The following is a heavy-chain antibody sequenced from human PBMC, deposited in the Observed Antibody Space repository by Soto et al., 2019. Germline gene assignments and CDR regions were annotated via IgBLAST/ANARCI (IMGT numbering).Heavy chain of an antibody. CDR1: GFTLQNYA. J-gene: IGHJ5*02. CDR3: AKGKSTGDIDWFDP. D-gene: IGHD3-10*01. Sequence: GGSLRLSCTASGFTLQNYAMAWVRQAPGEGLEWVSTLIGGHYGTAYSYSVKGRFTVSRDNSKNCLYPQMNSLGVEDTAMYFCAKGKSTGDIDWFDPWGQGTLVTVSS. V-gene: IGHV3-23*01. CDR2: LIGGHYGT.